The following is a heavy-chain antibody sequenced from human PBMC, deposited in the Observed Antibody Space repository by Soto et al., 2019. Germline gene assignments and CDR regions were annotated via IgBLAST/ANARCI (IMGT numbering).Heavy chain of an antibody. Sequence: PGGSLRLSCAASGFTFSDHYMDWVRQSPWKGLEWVGRSRNKARSYTTDYAASVKGRFTISRDDSKSSVYLQINSLKTEDTAVYYCGRGLPTTGFDYWGQGILVTVSS. D-gene: IGHD5-12*01. CDR3: GRGLPTTGFDY. V-gene: IGHV3-72*01. J-gene: IGHJ4*02. CDR1: GFTFSDHY. CDR2: SRNKARSYTT.